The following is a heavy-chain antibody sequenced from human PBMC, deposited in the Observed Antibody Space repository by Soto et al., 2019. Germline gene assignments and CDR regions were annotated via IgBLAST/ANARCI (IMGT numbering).Heavy chain of an antibody. Sequence: QVQVVESGGGVVQPGKSLRLSCAASGFSFSGSGMHWVRQAPGKGLEWVAVIWYDGSRKYYADAVKGRFTISRDNSKNTLYLQTDSLRAEDTALYYCARGSYGSGYHYSDHWGQGTLVTVSS. V-gene: IGHV3-33*01. CDR2: IWYDGSRK. CDR1: GFSFSGSG. D-gene: IGHD6-19*01. CDR3: ARGSYGSGYHYSDH. J-gene: IGHJ4*02.